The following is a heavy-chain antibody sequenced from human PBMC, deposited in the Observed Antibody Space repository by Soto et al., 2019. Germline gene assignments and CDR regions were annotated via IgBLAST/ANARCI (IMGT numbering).Heavy chain of an antibody. D-gene: IGHD3-22*01. V-gene: IGHV4-30-2*01. CDR1: GDSISSGGYS. J-gene: IGHJ4*02. CDR2: TYHSGGT. Sequence: QLQLQESGSGLVKPSQNLSLTCVVSGDSISSGGYSWNWIRQPPGKGLEWIGHTYHSGGTLYNPSLDSRVTISVDKSKNQFSLRLTSVTAADTAVYFCARDSLSGYYFDYWGQGTLVTVSS. CDR3: ARDSLSGYYFDY.